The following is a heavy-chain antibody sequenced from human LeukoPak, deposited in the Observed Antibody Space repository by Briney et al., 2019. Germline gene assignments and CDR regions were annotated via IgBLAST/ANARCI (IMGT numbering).Heavy chain of an antibody. CDR3: ASGTKWELLLNY. V-gene: IGHV3-48*01. CDR2: ISSSSSTI. Sequence: GGSLRLSCAASGFTFSSYSMNWVRQAPGKGLEWVSYISSSSSTIYYADPVKGRFTISRDNSKNTLFLQMNSLKVEETAVYYCASGTKWELLLNYWGQGTLVTVSS. D-gene: IGHD1-26*01. CDR1: GFTFSSYS. J-gene: IGHJ4*02.